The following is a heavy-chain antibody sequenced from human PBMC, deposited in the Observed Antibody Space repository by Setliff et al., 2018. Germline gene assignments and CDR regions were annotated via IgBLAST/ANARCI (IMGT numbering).Heavy chain of an antibody. V-gene: IGHV4-38-2*01. J-gene: IGHJ6*02. CDR2: IYHSGST. CDR3: ARSAGYSSSWYNYYYGMDV. D-gene: IGHD6-13*01. CDR1: GYSISSGYY. Sequence: SETLSLTCAVSGYSISSGYYWGWIRQPPGKGLEWIGSIYHSGSTYYNPSPKSRVTISVDTSKNQFSLKLSSVTAADTAVYYCARSAGYSSSWYNYYYGMDVWGQGTTVTVSS.